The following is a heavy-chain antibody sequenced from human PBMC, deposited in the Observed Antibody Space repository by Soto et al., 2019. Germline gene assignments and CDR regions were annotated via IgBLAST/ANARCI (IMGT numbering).Heavy chain of an antibody. CDR3: ARGRPYGMDV. CDR2: IDSDGSST. CDR1: GFAFGSYW. Sequence: EVQLVESGGGLVQPGGSLRVSCAASGFAFGSYWMNWVRQAPGKGLVWVSRIDSDGSSTTYADSVKGRFTTSRDNAKNTLYLQMSSLRVEDTAVYYCARGRPYGMDVCGQGTTVTVSS. J-gene: IGHJ6*02. V-gene: IGHV3-74*01.